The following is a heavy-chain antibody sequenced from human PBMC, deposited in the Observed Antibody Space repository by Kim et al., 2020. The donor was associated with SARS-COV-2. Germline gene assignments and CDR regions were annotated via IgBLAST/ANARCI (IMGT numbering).Heavy chain of an antibody. CDR1: GYTLTELS. CDR2: FDPEDGET. D-gene: IGHD6-25*01. CDR3: ATGRGGGYGGGAFDI. Sequence: ASVKVSCKVSGYTLTELSMHWVRQAPGKGLEWLGGFDPEDGETSYAQKFQGRVTMTEDTSTDPAYMELSSLRSEDTAVYYGATGRGGGYGGGAFDIWGQGTMVTVSS. J-gene: IGHJ3*02. V-gene: IGHV1-24*01.